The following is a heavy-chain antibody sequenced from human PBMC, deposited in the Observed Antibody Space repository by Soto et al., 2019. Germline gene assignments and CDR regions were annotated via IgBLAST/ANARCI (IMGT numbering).Heavy chain of an antibody. D-gene: IGHD3-3*01. CDR3: AKDIGFDDFWTRPGAFDI. CDR1: GFTFSSYA. CDR2: ISGSGGST. J-gene: IGHJ3*02. Sequence: HPGGSLRLSCAASGFTFSSYAMIWVRQAPGKGLEWVSAISGSGGSTYYADSVKGRFTISRDNSKNTLYLQMNSLRAEDTAVYYCAKDIGFDDFWTRPGAFDIWGQGTMVTVSS. V-gene: IGHV3-23*01.